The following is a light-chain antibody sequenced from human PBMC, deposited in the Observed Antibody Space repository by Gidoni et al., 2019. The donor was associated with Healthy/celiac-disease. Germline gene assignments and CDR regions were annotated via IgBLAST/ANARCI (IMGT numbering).Light chain of an antibody. CDR2: WSS. CDR1: QSILYSSNNKNY. J-gene: IGKJ1*01. CDR3: QQYYGTPWT. Sequence: DIVMTQSPDSLAVSLGERATIICKSSQSILYSSNNKNYLTWYQQKPGQPPRLLIYWSSTRESGVPDRFSGSGSGTDFTLTISSLQAEDVAVYYCQQYYGTPWTFGQGTKVELK. V-gene: IGKV4-1*01.